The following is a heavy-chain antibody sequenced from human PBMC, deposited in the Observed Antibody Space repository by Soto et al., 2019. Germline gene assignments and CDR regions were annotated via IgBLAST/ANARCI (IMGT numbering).Heavy chain of an antibody. CDR2: XXQSGRX. CDR3: DRTRASPLVVRRSRGAWFDP. J-gene: IGHJ5*02. CDR1: GGSFSGYS. D-gene: IGHD2-21*01. V-gene: IGHV4-34*03. Sequence: LFLTSETLSLSCAVYGGSFSGYSWRWLRQPPGXXLYWIGXXXQSGRXXYNPSLKSRVTQSVDTSKMXASLKLSSATAADTAVYFSDRTRASPLVVRRSRGAWFDPWGQG.